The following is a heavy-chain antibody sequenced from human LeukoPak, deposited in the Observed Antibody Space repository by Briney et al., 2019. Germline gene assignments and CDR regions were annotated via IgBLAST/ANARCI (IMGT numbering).Heavy chain of an antibody. D-gene: IGHD5-18*01. CDR1: GGSVSGYY. CDR2: INHSGST. J-gene: IGHJ4*02. V-gene: IGHV4-34*01. Sequence: SETLSLTCAVYGGSVSGYYWSWIRQPPGKGLEWIGEINHSGSTNYNPSLKSRVTISVDTSKNQFSLKLSSVTAADTAVYYCARGARYSYGYGLGYYFDYWGQGTLVTVSS. CDR3: ARGARYSYGYGLGYYFDY.